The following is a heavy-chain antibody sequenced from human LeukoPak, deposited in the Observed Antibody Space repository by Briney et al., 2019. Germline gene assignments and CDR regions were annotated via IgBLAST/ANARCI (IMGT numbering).Heavy chain of an antibody. D-gene: IGHD4-17*01. CDR1: GYTFTSYY. CDR3: AREGVWATVTTSGHWFDP. Sequence: GASVKVSCKASGYTFTSYYMHWVRQAPGQGLEWMGIINPSGGSTSYAQKFQGRVTMTRDTSTSTVYMELSSLRSEDTAVYYCAREGVWATVTTSGHWFDPWGQGTLVTVSS. CDR2: INPSGGST. V-gene: IGHV1-46*01. J-gene: IGHJ5*02.